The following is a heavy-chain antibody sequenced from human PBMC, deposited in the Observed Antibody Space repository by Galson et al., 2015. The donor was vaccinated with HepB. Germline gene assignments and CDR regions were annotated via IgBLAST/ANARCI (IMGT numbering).Heavy chain of an antibody. J-gene: IGHJ4*02. V-gene: IGHV3-30*04. CDR3: ARDRRVEVVVAATLDY. D-gene: IGHD2-15*01. CDR1: GFSFSSYA. CDR2: ISHDGNKK. Sequence: SLRLSCAASGFSFSSYAIHWVRRAPGKGLEWVAVISHDGNKKYYADSMRGRFTISRDNSKNTIYIEMNRLSAEDTATYYCARDRRVEVVVAATLDYWGQGTLLTVSS.